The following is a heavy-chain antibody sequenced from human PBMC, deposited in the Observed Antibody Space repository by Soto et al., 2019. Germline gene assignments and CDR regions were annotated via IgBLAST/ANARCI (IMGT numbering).Heavy chain of an antibody. Sequence: QVQLVESGGGVVQPGRSLRLSCAASGFTFSSYGMHWVRQAPGKGLEWVAVIWYDGSNKYYADSVKGRFTISRDNSKNTLYLQMNSLRAEDTAVYYCARDPVDYDFWSGYYTGIRFDYWGQGTLVTVSS. CDR3: ARDPVDYDFWSGYYTGIRFDY. CDR2: IWYDGSNK. J-gene: IGHJ4*02. CDR1: GFTFSSYG. V-gene: IGHV3-33*01. D-gene: IGHD3-3*01.